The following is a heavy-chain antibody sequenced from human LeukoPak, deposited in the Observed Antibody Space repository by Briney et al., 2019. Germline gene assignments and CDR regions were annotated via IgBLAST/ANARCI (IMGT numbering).Heavy chain of an antibody. CDR1: GGSISSYY. D-gene: IGHD1-26*01. CDR3: ARAPYSGSYYGGVDAFDI. J-gene: IGHJ3*02. Sequence: SETLSLTCTVSGGSISSYYWSWIRQPPGKGLEWIGYIYYSGSTNYNPSLKSRVTISVGTSKNQFSLKLSSVTAADTAVYYCARAPYSGSYYGGVDAFDIWGQGTMVTVSS. V-gene: IGHV4-59*01. CDR2: IYYSGST.